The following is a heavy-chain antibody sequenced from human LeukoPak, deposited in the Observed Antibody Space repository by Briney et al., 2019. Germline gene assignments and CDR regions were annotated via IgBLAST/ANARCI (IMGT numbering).Heavy chain of an antibody. CDR1: GVSISSSNSY. CDR2: IYTSGST. Sequence: TLSLTCTVSGVSISSSNSYWSWIRQPAGKGLEWIGHIYTSGSTNYNPSLKSRVTISVDTSKNQFSLKLSSVTAADTAVYYCAKSSPTNGWYWGQGTLVTVSS. J-gene: IGHJ4*02. CDR3: AKSSPTNGWY. D-gene: IGHD2-15*01. V-gene: IGHV4-61*09.